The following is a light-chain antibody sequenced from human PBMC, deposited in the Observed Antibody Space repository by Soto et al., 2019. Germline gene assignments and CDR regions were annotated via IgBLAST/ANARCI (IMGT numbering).Light chain of an antibody. CDR3: QQYGTSPRT. J-gene: IGKJ1*01. Sequence: DIVLTQSPGTLSLSPGERATLSCRASQSVRSSYLAWYQQKLGQAPRLLIYGVSNRATGIPYSFRGSGSGTHFTLTISRLESEYFAVYYVQQYGTSPRTFGQGTKVEIK. CDR2: GVS. CDR1: QSVRSSY. V-gene: IGKV3-20*01.